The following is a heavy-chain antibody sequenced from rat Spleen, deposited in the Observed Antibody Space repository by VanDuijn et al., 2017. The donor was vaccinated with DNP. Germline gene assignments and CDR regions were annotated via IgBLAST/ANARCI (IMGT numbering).Heavy chain of an antibody. D-gene: IGHD5-1*01. CDR2: ISTGGGNT. CDR1: GFTFSDYN. V-gene: IGHV5-25*01. J-gene: IGHJ1*01. Sequence: EVQLVESGGGLVQPGRSLKLSCVASGFTFSDYNMAWVRQAPTKGLEWVAAISTGGGNTYYRDSVKGRFTISRNNANRTLYLQMDSLRSEDTATYYCARGSGTYYWYFDFWGPGTMVTVSS. CDR3: ARGSGTYYWYFDF.